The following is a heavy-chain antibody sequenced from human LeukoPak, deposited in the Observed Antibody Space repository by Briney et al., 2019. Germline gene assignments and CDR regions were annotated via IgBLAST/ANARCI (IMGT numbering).Heavy chain of an antibody. CDR2: ISAYNGNT. V-gene: IGHV1-18*01. D-gene: IGHD3-10*01. J-gene: IGHJ6*02. CDR3: ARDSRGFGDVYYYGMDV. CDR1: GYTFTSYG. Sequence: ASVKVSCKASGYTFTSYGISWVRQAPGQGLEWMGWISAYNGNTNYAQELQGRVTMTTDTSTSTAYMELRSLRSDDTAVYYCARDSRGFGDVYYYGMDVWGQGTTVTVSS.